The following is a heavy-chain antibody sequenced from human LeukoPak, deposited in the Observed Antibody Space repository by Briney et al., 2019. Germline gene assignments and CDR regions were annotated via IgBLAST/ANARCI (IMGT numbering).Heavy chain of an antibody. D-gene: IGHD6-19*01. Sequence: SETLSLTCTVSGGSFSSSSNYWGWIRQPPGKGLEGIGSIYYSWRTYYNPSLKSRVTISVDTPKNQFSLKLSSVTAADTAVYYCARDVREYLRGWSFDYWGQGTLVTVSS. CDR3: ARDVREYLRGWSFDY. CDR1: GGSFSSSSNY. J-gene: IGHJ4*02. V-gene: IGHV4-39*07. CDR2: IYYSWRT.